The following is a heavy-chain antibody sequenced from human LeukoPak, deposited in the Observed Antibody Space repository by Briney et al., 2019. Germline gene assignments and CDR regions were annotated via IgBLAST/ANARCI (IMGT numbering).Heavy chain of an antibody. CDR2: IIPIFGTA. V-gene: IGHV1-69*05. Sequence: SVKVSCKASGGTFSSYAISWVRQAPGQELEWMGGIIPIFGTANYAQKFQGRVTITTDESTSTAYMELSSLRSEDTAVYYCARDRLDSSGYYYEMGFDPRGQGTLVTVSS. D-gene: IGHD3-22*01. CDR3: ARDRLDSSGYYYEMGFDP. CDR1: GGTFSSYA. J-gene: IGHJ5*02.